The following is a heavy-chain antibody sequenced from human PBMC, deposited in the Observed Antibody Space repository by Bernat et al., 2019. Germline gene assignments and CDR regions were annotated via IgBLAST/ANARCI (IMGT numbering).Heavy chain of an antibody. CDR1: VGSISSSSYY. V-gene: IGHV4-39*01. D-gene: IGHD2-15*01. J-gene: IGHJ5*02. CDR2: IYYSGST. CDR3: ARSPVVVAATGWFDP. Sequence: QLQLQESGPGLVKPSETLSLTCTVSVGSISSSSYYWGWIRQPPGKGLEWIGSIYYSGSTYYNPSLKSRVTISVDTSKNQFSLKLSSVTAADTAVYYCARSPVVVAATGWFDPWGQGTLVTVSS.